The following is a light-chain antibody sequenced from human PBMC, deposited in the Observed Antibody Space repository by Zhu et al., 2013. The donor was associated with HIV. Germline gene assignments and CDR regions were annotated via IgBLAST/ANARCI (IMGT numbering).Light chain of an antibody. J-gene: IGKJ5*01. V-gene: IGKV3-20*01. CDR2: ATS. CDR1: QSVYIN. CDR3: QQYNTYPLT. Sequence: DIVLTQSPDTLSLSPGERAILSCRASQSVYINLAWYQQKPGQAPRLLIYATSSRATGIPDRFSGSGSRTDFTLSISRLQPEDFATYYCQQYNTYPLTFGQGTRLDIK.